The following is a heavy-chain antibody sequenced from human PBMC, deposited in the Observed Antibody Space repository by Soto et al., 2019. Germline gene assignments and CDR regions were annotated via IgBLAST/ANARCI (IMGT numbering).Heavy chain of an antibody. J-gene: IGHJ4*02. D-gene: IGHD3-10*01. CDR3: AREDYGSGSYDY. V-gene: IGHV3-33*01. CDR2: IWYDGSNR. Sequence: QVQLVESGGGVVQPGRSLRLSCAASGFTFSSYGMHWVRQAPGKGLEWVAVIWYDGSNRNYADSVKGRFTISRDNSKNTLYLQMNSLRAEDTAVYYCAREDYGSGSYDYWGQGTLVTVSS. CDR1: GFTFSSYG.